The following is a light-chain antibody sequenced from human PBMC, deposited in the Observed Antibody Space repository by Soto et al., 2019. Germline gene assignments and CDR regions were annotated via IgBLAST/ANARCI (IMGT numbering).Light chain of an antibody. Sequence: EIVMTQSPATLSVSPGERATLSCRASQSVSSNLAWYQQKPGQAPRLLIYGASTRAPGIPDRFSGSGSGTDITLTISRLEPEDFAVYYCHQSGDSPTFGQGTKVDI. CDR3: HQSGDSPT. V-gene: IGKV3-20*01. CDR1: QSVSSN. CDR2: GAS. J-gene: IGKJ1*01.